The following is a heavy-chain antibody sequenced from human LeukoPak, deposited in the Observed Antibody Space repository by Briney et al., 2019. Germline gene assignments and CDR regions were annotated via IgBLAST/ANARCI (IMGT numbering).Heavy chain of an antibody. CDR1: GGSISSYY. CDR3: ARVTGYCTSTSCRDYYYYGMDV. Sequence: SETLSLTCTVSGGSISSYYWSWIRQPAGKGLEYIGRIYTSGSTNYNPSLKSRVTMSVDTSKNQFSLKLSSVTAADTAVYYCARVTGYCTSTSCRDYYYYGMDVWGQGTTVTVSS. J-gene: IGHJ6*02. V-gene: IGHV4-4*07. D-gene: IGHD2-2*01. CDR2: IYTSGST.